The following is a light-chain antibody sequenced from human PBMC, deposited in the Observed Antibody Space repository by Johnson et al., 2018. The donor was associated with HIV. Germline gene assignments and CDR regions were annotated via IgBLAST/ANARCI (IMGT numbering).Light chain of an antibody. V-gene: IGLV1-51*01. Sequence: QSVLTQPPSVSAAPGQKVDIYCSGSSSNIESDYVSWYQQLPGTAPKLLIYDNNKRPSGIPDRLFGSKSGTSATLDITGLQTGDEGDYYCGTWDSSLNAYVFGTGTKVTVL. CDR2: DNN. CDR1: SSNIESDY. J-gene: IGLJ1*01. CDR3: GTWDSSLNAYV.